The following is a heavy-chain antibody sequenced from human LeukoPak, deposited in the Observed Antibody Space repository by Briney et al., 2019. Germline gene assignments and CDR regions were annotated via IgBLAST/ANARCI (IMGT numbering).Heavy chain of an antibody. Sequence: GSLRLSCAASGFTFTTYWMTWVRQAPGKGLEWVANRNQDGTEKYYVDSVKGRFTISRDNAKNSLYLQMNSLRAEDTAVYYCARDSEGVTGTTSWFDPWGQGTLVTVSS. D-gene: IGHD1-7*01. V-gene: IGHV3-7*01. CDR1: GFTFTTYW. CDR3: ARDSEGVTGTTSWFDP. J-gene: IGHJ5*02. CDR2: RNQDGTEK.